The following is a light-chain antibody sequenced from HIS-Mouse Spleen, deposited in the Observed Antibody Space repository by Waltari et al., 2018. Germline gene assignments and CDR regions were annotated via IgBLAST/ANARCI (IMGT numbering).Light chain of an antibody. Sequence: QSALTQPASVSGSPGQSITIACPGTSSYVGRYNLVSWYQQHPGKAPKLMIYEGSKRPSGVSNRFSGSKSGNTASLTISGLQAEDEADYYCCSYAGSSTFEVFGGGTKLTVL. CDR1: SSYVGRYNL. CDR2: EGS. V-gene: IGLV2-23*03. J-gene: IGLJ2*01. CDR3: CSYAGSSTFEV.